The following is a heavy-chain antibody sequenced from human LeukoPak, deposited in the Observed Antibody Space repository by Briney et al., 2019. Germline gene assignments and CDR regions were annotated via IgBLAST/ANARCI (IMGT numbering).Heavy chain of an antibody. CDR3: ARGRRDGYNFYWYFDL. Sequence: SQTLSLTCTVSGGSISSGSYYWSWIRQPAGKGLEWIGCIFPSGSTNYNSSLKSRVTISVDTSKNQFSLKVSSVTAADTAVYYCARGRRDGYNFYWYFDLWGRGTLVTVSS. V-gene: IGHV4-61*02. J-gene: IGHJ2*01. CDR1: GGSISSGSYY. CDR2: IFPSGST. D-gene: IGHD5-24*01.